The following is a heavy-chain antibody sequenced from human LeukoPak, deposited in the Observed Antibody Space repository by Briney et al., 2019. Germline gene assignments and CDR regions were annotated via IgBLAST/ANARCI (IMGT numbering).Heavy chain of an antibody. CDR3: ARGGYDFWSGYPLDY. D-gene: IGHD3-3*01. CDR2: ISSSGSTM. CDR1: GFTFSSYE. V-gene: IGHV3-48*03. J-gene: IGHJ4*02. Sequence: GGSLRLSCAASGFTFSSYEMNWVRQAPGKGLVWVSYISSSGSTMYYADSVKGRFTISRDNAKNSLYLQMNSLRAEDTAVYYCARGGYDFWSGYPLDYWGQGTLVTVSS.